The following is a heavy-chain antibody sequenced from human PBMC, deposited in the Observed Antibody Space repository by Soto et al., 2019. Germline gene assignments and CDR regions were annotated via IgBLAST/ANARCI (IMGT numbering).Heavy chain of an antibody. V-gene: IGHV3-23*01. CDR1: GFTFSSYA. J-gene: IGHJ4*02. CDR2: ISGSGGST. CDR3: AKGTMVRGVTYFDY. Sequence: GGSLRLSCAASGFTFSSYAMSWVRQAPGKGLEWVSAISGSGGSTYYADSVKGRLTISRDNSKNTLYLQMNSLRAEDTAVYYCAKGTMVRGVTYFDYWGQGTLVTVSS. D-gene: IGHD3-10*01.